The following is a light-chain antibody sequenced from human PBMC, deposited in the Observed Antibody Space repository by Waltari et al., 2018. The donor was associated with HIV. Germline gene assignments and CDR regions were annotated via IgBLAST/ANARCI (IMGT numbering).Light chain of an antibody. CDR3: QQYNSWPLT. J-gene: IGKJ3*01. CDR1: QNVSTN. CDR2: GAS. V-gene: IGKV3-15*01. Sequence: ETVITQSPGALSVSPGERVTLSCRASQNVSTNLAWYQQKPGQPPRLLIYGASARDTDGPARFSGSGSGTEFNLSIAALRSEDLAVYFCQQYNSWPLTFGPGSKVNIK.